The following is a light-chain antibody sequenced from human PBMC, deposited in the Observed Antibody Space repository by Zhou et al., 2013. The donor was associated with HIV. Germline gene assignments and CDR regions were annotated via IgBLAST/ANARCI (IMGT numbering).Light chain of an antibody. CDR1: SSDVGGYNF. J-gene: IGLJ2*01. CDR2: DVT. Sequence: QSALTQPASVSASPGQSITISCTGTSSDVGGYNFVSWYQQYPGKVPKLMIYDVTKRPSGVSNRFSGSKSGNTASLTVSGLQAEDEADYFCTSYAGSNNFGIFGGGTKLTVL. V-gene: IGLV2-14*03. CDR3: TSYAGSNNFGI.